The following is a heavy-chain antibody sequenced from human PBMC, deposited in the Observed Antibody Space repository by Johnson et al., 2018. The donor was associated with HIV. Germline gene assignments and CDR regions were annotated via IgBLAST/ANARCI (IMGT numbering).Heavy chain of an antibody. D-gene: IGHD3-10*01. CDR3: ARKARGQGAFDI. CDR2: IKQDGSEK. Sequence: EVQLLESGGGLVQPGGSLRLSCAASGFTFSIYWMSWVRQAPGKGLEWVANIKQDGSEKYYVDSVKGRFTVSRDNAKNSLYLQMNSLRAEDTAVYYCARKARGQGAFDIWGQGTMVTVSS. V-gene: IGHV3-7*05. J-gene: IGHJ3*02. CDR1: GFTFSIYW.